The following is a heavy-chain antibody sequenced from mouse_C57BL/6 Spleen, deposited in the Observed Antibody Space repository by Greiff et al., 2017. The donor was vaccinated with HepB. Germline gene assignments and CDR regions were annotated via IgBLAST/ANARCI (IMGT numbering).Heavy chain of an antibody. D-gene: IGHD2-1*01. CDR3: AREGNYGAY. CDR2: ISYDGSN. J-gene: IGHJ3*01. V-gene: IGHV3-6*01. Sequence: DVKLVESGPGLVKPSQSLSLTCSVTGYSITSGYYWNWIRQFPGNKLEWMGYISYDGSNNYNPSLKNRISITRDTSKNQFFLKLNSVTTEDTATYYCAREGNYGAYWGQGTLVTVSA. CDR1: GYSITSGYY.